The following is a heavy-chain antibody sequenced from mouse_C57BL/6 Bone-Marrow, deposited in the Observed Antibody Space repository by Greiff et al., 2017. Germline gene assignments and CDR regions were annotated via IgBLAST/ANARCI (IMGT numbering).Heavy chain of an antibody. Sequence: VQLQQSGAELVKPGASVKISCKASGYAFSSYWMNWVKQRPGKGLEWIGQIYPGDGDTNYNGKFKGKATLTADKSSSTAYMQLSSLTSEDSAVDFCARDEGWLPYFDYWGQGTTLTVSS. V-gene: IGHV1-80*01. CDR3: ARDEGWLPYFDY. J-gene: IGHJ2*01. CDR2: IYPGDGDT. D-gene: IGHD2-2*01. CDR1: GYAFSSYW.